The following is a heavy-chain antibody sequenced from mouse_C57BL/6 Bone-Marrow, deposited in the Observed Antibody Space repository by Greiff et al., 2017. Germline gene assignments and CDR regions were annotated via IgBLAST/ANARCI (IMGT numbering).Heavy chain of an antibody. V-gene: IGHV5-4*03. CDR1: GFTFSSYA. CDR2: ISDGGSYT. Sequence: EVKLVESGGGLVKPGGSLKLSCAASGFTFSSYAMSWVRQTPEKRLEWVATISDGGSYTYYQDNVKGRCTISRDNAKNNLYLQMSHLKSEDTAMYYCARVWFAYWGQGTLVTVSA. CDR3: ARVWFAY. J-gene: IGHJ3*01.